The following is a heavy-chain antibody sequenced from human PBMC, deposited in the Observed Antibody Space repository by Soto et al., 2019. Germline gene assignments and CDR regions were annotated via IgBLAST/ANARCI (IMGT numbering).Heavy chain of an antibody. V-gene: IGHV1-58*01. CDR3: AADLYDSSDVKDLGVY. Sequence: GAAVKVSCRGSGFTFTNSAVQWVRQARGQRLEWIGWIVVVSGNKSYAQKFQERVTITRDMSTSTACMELSSLRSEDTAVYYCAADLYDSSDVKDLGVYWSQGTLFTVS. CDR2: IVVVSGNK. D-gene: IGHD3-22*01. J-gene: IGHJ4*02. CDR1: GFTFTNSA.